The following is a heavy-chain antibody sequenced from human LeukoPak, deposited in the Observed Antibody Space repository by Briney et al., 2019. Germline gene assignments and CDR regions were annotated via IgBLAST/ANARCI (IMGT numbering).Heavy chain of an antibody. CDR3: ARTRTLTD. V-gene: IGHV4-34*01. CDR1: GGSISSYY. Sequence: SETLSLTCTVSGGSISSYYWSWIRQPPGKGLEWIGEINHSGSTNYNPSLKSRVTISVDTSKNQFSLKLSSVTAADTAVYYCARTRTLTDWGQGTLVTVSS. D-gene: IGHD1-14*01. CDR2: INHSGST. J-gene: IGHJ4*02.